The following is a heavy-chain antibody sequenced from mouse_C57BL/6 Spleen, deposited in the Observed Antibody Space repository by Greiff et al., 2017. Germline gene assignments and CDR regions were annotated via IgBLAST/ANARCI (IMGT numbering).Heavy chain of an antibody. Sequence: EVKLVESGGDLVKPGGSLKLSCAASGFTFSSYGMSWVRQTPDKRLEWGATISSGGSYTYYPDSVKGRFTISRDNAKNTLYLQMSSLKSEDTAMYYGARHDGSYFDYWGQGTTLTVSS. D-gene: IGHD2-3*01. CDR2: ISSGGSYT. V-gene: IGHV5-6*02. CDR1: GFTFSSYG. J-gene: IGHJ2*01. CDR3: ARHDGSYFDY.